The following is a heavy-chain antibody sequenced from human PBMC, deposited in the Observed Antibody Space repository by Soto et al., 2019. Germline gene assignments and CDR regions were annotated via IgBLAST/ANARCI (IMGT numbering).Heavy chain of an antibody. CDR3: AREGSYSAYNFAHGIQLWSFDF. J-gene: IGHJ4*02. Sequence: XETLSLTCTVSGGSINTFYWSWVRQPAGKGLDWIGRIFSSGSTSFNPSLESRVAMSVDTSKNHFSLNLSSVTAADMAVYYCAREGSYSAYNFAHGIQLWSFDFWGQGALVTVSP. D-gene: IGHD5-12*01. V-gene: IGHV4-4*07. CDR1: GGSINTFY. CDR2: IFSSGST.